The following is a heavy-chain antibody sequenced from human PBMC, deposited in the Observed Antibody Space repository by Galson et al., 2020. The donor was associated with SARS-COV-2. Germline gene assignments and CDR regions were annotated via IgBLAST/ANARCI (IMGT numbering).Heavy chain of an antibody. CDR1: GGSVSSGSYY. Sequence: ASETLSLTCTLSGGSVSSGSYYWSWIRQPPGKGLEWIGYIYYSGSTNYNPSLKSRVTISVDTSKNQFSLKLSSVTAADTAVYYCAREVYYYDSSGTRTSDAFDIWGQGTMVTVSS. J-gene: IGHJ3*02. CDR2: IYYSGST. CDR3: AREVYYYDSSGTRTSDAFDI. V-gene: IGHV4-61*01. D-gene: IGHD3-22*01.